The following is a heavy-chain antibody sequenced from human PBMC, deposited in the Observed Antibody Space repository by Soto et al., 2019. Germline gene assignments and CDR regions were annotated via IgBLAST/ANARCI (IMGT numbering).Heavy chain of an antibody. CDR3: ARRGGFYYDSRPYYFDY. J-gene: IGHJ4*02. Sequence: QVQLVESGGGVVQPGRSLRLSCAASGFTFSSYGMHWVRQAPGKGLEWMAVIWYDGSNKYYADSVKGRFTISRDNSKNTLYLQMNSLRAEDTAVYYCARRGGFYYDSRPYYFDYWGQGTLVTVSS. CDR2: IWYDGSNK. CDR1: GFTFSSYG. V-gene: IGHV3-33*01. D-gene: IGHD3-22*01.